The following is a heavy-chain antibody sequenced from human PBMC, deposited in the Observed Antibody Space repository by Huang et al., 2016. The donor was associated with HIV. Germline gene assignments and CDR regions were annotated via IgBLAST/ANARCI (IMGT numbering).Heavy chain of an antibody. V-gene: IGHV3-23*01. CDR1: GFTFNNYD. Sequence: EVQLLESGGGWVQPGGSLRLSCAASGFTFNNYDMNWVRQASGKVLELGSTMSGNGGSTYYADSVKGRFTITRDNSKNTLYLHMNSLRVEDTAVYYCAKGIKSSGSYYFDYWGQGTLVTVSS. CDR3: AKGIKSSGSYYFDY. J-gene: IGHJ4*02. CDR2: MSGNGGST. D-gene: IGHD3-10*01.